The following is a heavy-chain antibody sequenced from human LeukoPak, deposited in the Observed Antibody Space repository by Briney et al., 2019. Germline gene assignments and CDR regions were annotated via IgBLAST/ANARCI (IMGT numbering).Heavy chain of an antibody. Sequence: GGSLRLSCAASGFTFSSYTMNWVRQAPGKGLEWVSFISTSSSYIYYADSVKGRFTISRDNARNSLYLQMNSLRAEDTAVYYCARISSSNWYNERGAFDVWGQGTMVTVSS. J-gene: IGHJ3*01. CDR3: ARISSSNWYNERGAFDV. D-gene: IGHD6-13*01. CDR2: ISTSSSYI. CDR1: GFTFSSYT. V-gene: IGHV3-21*04.